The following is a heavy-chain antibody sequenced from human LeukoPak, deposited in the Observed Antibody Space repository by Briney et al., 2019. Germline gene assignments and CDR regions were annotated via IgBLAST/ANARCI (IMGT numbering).Heavy chain of an antibody. CDR3: ARVITMVRGHGMDV. CDR1: GYTITSYA. V-gene: IGHV1-3*01. Sequence: ASVKVSCKASGYTITSYAMHWVRQAPGQRLEWMGWINAGNGNTKYSQKFQGRVTITRDTSASTAYMELSSLRSEDTAVYYCARVITMVRGHGMDVWGKGTTVTVSS. J-gene: IGHJ6*04. D-gene: IGHD3-10*01. CDR2: INAGNGNT.